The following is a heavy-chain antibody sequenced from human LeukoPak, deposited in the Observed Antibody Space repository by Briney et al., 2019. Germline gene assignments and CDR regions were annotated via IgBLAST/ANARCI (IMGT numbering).Heavy chain of an antibody. D-gene: IGHD4-17*01. V-gene: IGHV3-66*01. CDR1: GFTFSNYA. CDR3: ARGFRSVTTWGYFDY. Sequence: QAGGSLRLSCAASGFTFSNYAMSWVRQAPGKGLEWVSLIYSGGGTYYADSVKGRFTISRDNSRNTLSLQMNSLRVDDTAVYYCARGFRSVTTWGYFDYWGQGALVTVSS. CDR2: IYSGGGT. J-gene: IGHJ4*02.